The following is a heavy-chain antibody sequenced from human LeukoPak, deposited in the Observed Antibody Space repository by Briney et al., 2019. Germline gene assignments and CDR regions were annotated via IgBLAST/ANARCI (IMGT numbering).Heavy chain of an antibody. Sequence: PSGTLSLTCAVSGRSIGGSSYYWGWIRQPPGKGLEWIGSINYSGNGYYNPSLKGRLTMSVDTSKNHFSLKLTSVTAADSGLYYCARHLTTWGDNWGQGTVVIVSS. CDR1: GRSIGGSSYY. V-gene: IGHV4-39*01. CDR2: INYSGNG. CDR3: ARHLTTWGDN. J-gene: IGHJ4*02. D-gene: IGHD4-17*01.